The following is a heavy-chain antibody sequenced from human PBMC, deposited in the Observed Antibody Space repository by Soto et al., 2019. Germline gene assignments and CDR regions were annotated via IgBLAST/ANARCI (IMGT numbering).Heavy chain of an antibody. J-gene: IGHJ4*02. D-gene: IGHD2-2*01. CDR1: GFTFSSYA. Sequence: PGGSLRLSCAASGFTFSSYAMHWVRQAPGKGLEWVAVISYDGSNKYYADSVKGRFTISRDNSKNTLYLQMNSLRAEDTAVYYCARDPRPIVVVHNFDYWGQGTLVTVSS. CDR3: ARDPRPIVVVHNFDY. V-gene: IGHV3-30-3*01. CDR2: ISYDGSNK.